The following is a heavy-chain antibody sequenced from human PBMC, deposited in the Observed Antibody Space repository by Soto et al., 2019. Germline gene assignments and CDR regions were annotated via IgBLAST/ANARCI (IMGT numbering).Heavy chain of an antibody. CDR2: ISYDGTNK. CDR3: ARGGSGWPDY. Sequence: QVPLVESGGGVVQPGRSLRLSCAASGFTFSTYGMYWVRQAPGKGLEWVAVISYDGTNKYYVDSVKGRFTISRDNSKNTRYLQMSSLRAEDTAGYYCARGGSGWPDYWGQGTLVTVSS. J-gene: IGHJ4*02. CDR1: GFTFSTYG. D-gene: IGHD6-19*01. V-gene: IGHV3-33*01.